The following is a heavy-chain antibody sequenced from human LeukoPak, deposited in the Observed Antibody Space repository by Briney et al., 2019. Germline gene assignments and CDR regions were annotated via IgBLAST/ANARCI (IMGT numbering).Heavy chain of an antibody. Sequence: PGGSLRLSCLGSGFTFSWYGMSWVRQAPGRGLEYVSAISKNGGNTYYVDSVKGRFTISRDNSKNTLYLQMNSLRVEDTAVYFCVKDLSDRDVDYWGQGTLVTVSS. CDR3: VKDLSDRDVDY. J-gene: IGHJ4*02. CDR1: GFTFSWYG. CDR2: ISKNGGNT. D-gene: IGHD2-21*02. V-gene: IGHV3-64D*06.